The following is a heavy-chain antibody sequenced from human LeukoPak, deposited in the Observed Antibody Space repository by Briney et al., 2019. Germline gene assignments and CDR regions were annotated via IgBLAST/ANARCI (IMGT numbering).Heavy chain of an antibody. CDR3: ACTKTTVTYFDY. J-gene: IGHJ4*02. V-gene: IGHV4-59*01. CDR2: IYYCGST. Sequence: KPSETLSLTCTVSGGSFSSYYWSWIRQPPGKGLEWIRYIYYCGSTNSNHSLKSRVNISVDTSKNQFSLKLSSVTAADTAVYYCACTKTTVTYFDYWGQGTLVTVSS. CDR1: GGSFSSYY. D-gene: IGHD4-17*01.